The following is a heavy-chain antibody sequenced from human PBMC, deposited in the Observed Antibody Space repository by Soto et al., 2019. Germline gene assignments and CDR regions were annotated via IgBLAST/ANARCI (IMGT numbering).Heavy chain of an antibody. CDR1: GDSISTNHW. D-gene: IGHD3-16*01. CDR2: VYHSGST. Sequence: QVQLQESGPGLVKPSGTLSLTCAVSGDSISTNHWWTWVRQPPGKGLEWIGEVYHSGSTNYSPSPKRRVVISVARSNNLFPLPFPSVTAADTAVYYCASSGGGEDYWGQGTLVTVSS. CDR3: ASSGGGEDY. V-gene: IGHV4-4*02. J-gene: IGHJ4*02.